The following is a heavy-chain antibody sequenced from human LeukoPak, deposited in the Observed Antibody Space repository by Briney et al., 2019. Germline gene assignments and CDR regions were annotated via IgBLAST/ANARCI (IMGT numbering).Heavy chain of an antibody. CDR1: GGSFSGYY. D-gene: IGHD3-9*01. CDR3: ARGPYTANVLRYFD. Sequence: SETLSLTCAVYGGSFSGYYWSWIRQPPGKGLEWIGEVNHSGSTNYNPSLKSRVTISVDTSKNQFSLKLSSVTAADTAVYYCARGPYTANVLRYFDWGQGTLVTVSS. CDR2: VNHSGST. J-gene: IGHJ4*02. V-gene: IGHV4-34*01.